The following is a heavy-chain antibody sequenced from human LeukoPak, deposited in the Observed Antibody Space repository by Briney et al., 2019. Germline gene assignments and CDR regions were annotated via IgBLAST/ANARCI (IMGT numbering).Heavy chain of an antibody. J-gene: IGHJ4*02. D-gene: IGHD5-24*01. Sequence: GASVKVSCKASGYTFTSYCMHWVRQAPGQGLEWMGIINPSGGSTSYAQKFQGRVTMARDTSTSTVYMELSSLRSEDTAVYYCARAEEMATITDYWGQGTLVTVSS. CDR3: ARAEEMATITDY. V-gene: IGHV1-46*01. CDR1: GYTFTSYC. CDR2: INPSGGST.